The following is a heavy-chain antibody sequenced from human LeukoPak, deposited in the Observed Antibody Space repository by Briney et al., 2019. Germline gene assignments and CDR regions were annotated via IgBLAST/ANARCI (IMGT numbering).Heavy chain of an antibody. D-gene: IGHD1-26*01. CDR1: GGSISISNYY. CDR2: ISYSGT. CDR3: ARRTSNPVGAIDY. Sequence: PSETLSLTCTVSGGSISISNYYWGWIRQPPGRGLEWIGSISYSGTYYNPSLKSRLTIPVDTSKNHFSLNPRSVTAADTAVYYCARRTSNPVGAIDYWGQGTLVTVSS. J-gene: IGHJ4*02. V-gene: IGHV4-39*01.